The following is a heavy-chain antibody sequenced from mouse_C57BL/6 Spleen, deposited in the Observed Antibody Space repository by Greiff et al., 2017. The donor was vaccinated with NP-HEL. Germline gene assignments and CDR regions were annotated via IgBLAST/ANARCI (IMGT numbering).Heavy chain of an antibody. CDR1: GYTFTEYT. CDR2: FYPGSGSI. J-gene: IGHJ1*03. Sequence: QVHVKQSGAELVKPGASVKLSCKASGYTFTEYTIHWVKQRSGQGLEWIGWFYPGSGSIKYNEKFKDKATLTADKSSSTVYMELSRLTSEDSAVYFCARHEAYYSPHWYFDVWGTGTTVTVSS. V-gene: IGHV1-62-2*01. CDR3: ARHEAYYSPHWYFDV. D-gene: IGHD2-12*01.